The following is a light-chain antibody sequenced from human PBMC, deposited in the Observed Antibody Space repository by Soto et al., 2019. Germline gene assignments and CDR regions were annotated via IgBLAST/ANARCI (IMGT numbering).Light chain of an antibody. V-gene: IGKV3-20*01. Sequence: EIVLTQSPGTLSLSPGERATLSCRASQTGSNSYLAWYQQKSGQAPRLLIYGASSRATGIPDRFSGSGSGTDFTLTISRLEPEDFAVYYCQQYNSSPLTFGGGTKVDIK. CDR2: GAS. CDR1: QTGSNSY. CDR3: QQYNSSPLT. J-gene: IGKJ4*01.